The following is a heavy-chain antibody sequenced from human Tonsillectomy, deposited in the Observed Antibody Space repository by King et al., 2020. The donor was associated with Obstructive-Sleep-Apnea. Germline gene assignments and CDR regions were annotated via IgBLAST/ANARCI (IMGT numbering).Heavy chain of an antibody. CDR1: GDSLSGSSYY. CDR3: ARVEGGHLQRYFEH. J-gene: IGHJ4*02. Sequence: LPLQESGPGLVKPSETLSLTCSVSGDSLSGSSYYWGWLRQPPGKSLEWLGSIYFSGSTVHNPSLESRLTLSVDTSENQFSLRLKSVTAADTAMYYCARVEGGHLQRYFEHWGQGTLVTVSS. D-gene: IGHD1-1*01. CDR2: IYFSGST. V-gene: IGHV4-39*07.